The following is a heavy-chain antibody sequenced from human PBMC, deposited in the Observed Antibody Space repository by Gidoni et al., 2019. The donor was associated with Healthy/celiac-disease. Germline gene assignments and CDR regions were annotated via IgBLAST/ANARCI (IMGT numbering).Heavy chain of an antibody. J-gene: IGHJ4*02. Sequence: QVQLVESGGGVVQPGRSLRLSCAASGFTFSSYGMHWVRQAPGKGLEWVAVIWYDGSNKYYADSVKGRFTISRDNSKNTLYLQMNSLRAEDTAVYYCARDRRDSSGYYYPSWYFDYWGQGTLVTVSS. V-gene: IGHV3-33*01. CDR1: GFTFSSYG. D-gene: IGHD3-22*01. CDR3: ARDRRDSSGYYYPSWYFDY. CDR2: IWYDGSNK.